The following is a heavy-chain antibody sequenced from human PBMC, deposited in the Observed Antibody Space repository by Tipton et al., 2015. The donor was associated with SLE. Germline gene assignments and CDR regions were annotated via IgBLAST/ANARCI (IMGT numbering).Heavy chain of an antibody. J-gene: IGHJ3*02. CDR1: GGSISSHY. CDR2: IYYSGST. D-gene: IGHD3-10*01. V-gene: IGHV4-59*11. Sequence: LRLSCTVSGGSISSHYWSWIRQPPGKGLEWVGYIYYSGSTNYNPSLKSRVTISVDTSKNQFSLKLSSVTAADTAVYYCARDRGDADAFDIWGQGTMVTVSS. CDR3: ARDRGDADAFDI.